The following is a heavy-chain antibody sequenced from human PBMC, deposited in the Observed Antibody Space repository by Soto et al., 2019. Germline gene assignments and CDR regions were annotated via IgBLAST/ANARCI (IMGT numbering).Heavy chain of an antibody. J-gene: IGHJ4*02. Sequence: EVQLVESGGGLVQPGGSLRLSCAASGFTFSSYSMNWVRQAPGKGLEWVSYISSSSSTIYYADSVKGRFTISRDNAKNSLYLQMTSLRDEDTAVYYCARDNPDPNSSSWYLFDYWGQGTLVTVSS. CDR1: GFTFSSYS. D-gene: IGHD6-13*01. CDR3: ARDNPDPNSSSWYLFDY. V-gene: IGHV3-48*02. CDR2: ISSSSSTI.